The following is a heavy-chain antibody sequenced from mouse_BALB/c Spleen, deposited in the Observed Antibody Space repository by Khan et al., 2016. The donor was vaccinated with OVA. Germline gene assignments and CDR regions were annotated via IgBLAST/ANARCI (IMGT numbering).Heavy chain of an antibody. Sequence: EVQLQQSGPELVKPGASVKMSCKTSGYTFTEYTLHWVKQSHGKSLEWIGVIDPKNGVTSYNQKFKVKATLTVDKSSSTAYMEFRSLTSEDSAVYYCGRDAGRYWGQGTSVTVST. CDR3: GRDAGRY. D-gene: IGHD3-3*01. J-gene: IGHJ4*01. CDR2: IDPKNGVT. V-gene: IGHV1-22*01. CDR1: GYTFTEYT.